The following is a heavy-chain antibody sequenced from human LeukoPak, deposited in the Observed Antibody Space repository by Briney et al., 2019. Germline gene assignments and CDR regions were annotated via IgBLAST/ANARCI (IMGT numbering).Heavy chain of an antibody. CDR2: ISSSSSYK. D-gene: IGHD6-13*01. CDR3: ARGDSTVFRY. V-gene: IGHV3-21*01. J-gene: IGHJ4*02. Sequence: PGGSLRLSCAASGFTFSSYSMNWVRQAPGKGLEWVSYISSSSSYKYYVDSVKGRFTISRDNAKNSLYLQMNSLRAEDTAVYYCARGDSTVFRYWGQGTLVTVSS. CDR1: GFTFSSYS.